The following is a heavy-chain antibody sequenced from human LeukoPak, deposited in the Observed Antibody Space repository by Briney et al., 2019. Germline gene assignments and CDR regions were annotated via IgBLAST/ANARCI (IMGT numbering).Heavy chain of an antibody. Sequence: GGSLRLSCAASGFTLSSNYMSWVRQTPGKGLEWVSLIYSGGNTYYSDSVKGRFTISTDNSKNTLYLQMNSLRAEDTAVYYCASQKYCTNGICYRKYYFDYWGQGTLVTVSS. CDR1: GFTLSSNY. D-gene: IGHD2-8*01. CDR3: ASQKYCTNGICYRKYYFDY. J-gene: IGHJ4*02. V-gene: IGHV3-66*04. CDR2: IYSGGNT.